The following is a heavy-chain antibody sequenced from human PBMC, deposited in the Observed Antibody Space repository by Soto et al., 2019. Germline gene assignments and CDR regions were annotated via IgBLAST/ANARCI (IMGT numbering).Heavy chain of an antibody. CDR1: GFPFNKYS. CDR3: ARGDDFSWFDP. CDR2: ISGSGYTT. D-gene: IGHD3-3*01. J-gene: IGHJ5*02. Sequence: LRLSCAAAGFPFNKYSMNWVRQAPGRGLEWLSHISGSGYTTYYAGSVKGRFTVSRDNAKNSLFLQMDSLRDEDTAVYYCARGDDFSWFDPWGQGTLVTVSS. V-gene: IGHV3-48*02.